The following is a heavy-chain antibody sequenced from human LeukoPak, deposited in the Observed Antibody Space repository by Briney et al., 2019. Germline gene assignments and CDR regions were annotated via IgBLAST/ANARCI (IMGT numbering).Heavy chain of an antibody. D-gene: IGHD6-19*01. CDR3: ARDLAVAGTFGVWNY. J-gene: IGHJ4*02. CDR1: GYTFTSYG. V-gene: IGHV1-2*06. CDR2: INPNSGGT. Sequence: GASVKVSCKASGYTFTSYGISWVRQAPGQGLEWMGRINPNSGGTNCAQKFQGRVTMTRDTSISTAYMELSRLRSDDAAVYYCARDLAVAGTFGVWNYWGQGTLVTVSS.